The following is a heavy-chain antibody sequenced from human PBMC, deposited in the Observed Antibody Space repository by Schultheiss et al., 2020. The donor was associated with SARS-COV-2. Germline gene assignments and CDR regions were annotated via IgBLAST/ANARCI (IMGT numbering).Heavy chain of an antibody. V-gene: IGHV4-4*07. CDR1: GGSISPFQ. CDR2: IYTSGST. CDR3: AKDRGSSLIAKANWFDP. J-gene: IGHJ5*02. Sequence: SETLSLTCTVSGGSISPFQWSWIRQPAGKGLEWIGRIYTSGSTNYNPSLKSRVTISVDTSKNQFSLKLSSVTAADTAVYYCAKDRGSSLIAKANWFDPWGQGTLVTVSS. D-gene: IGHD6-13*01.